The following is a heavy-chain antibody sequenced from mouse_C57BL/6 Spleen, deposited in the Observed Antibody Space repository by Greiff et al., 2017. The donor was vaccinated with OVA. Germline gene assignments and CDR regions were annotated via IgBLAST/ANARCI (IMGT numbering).Heavy chain of an antibody. J-gene: IGHJ3*01. CDR2: IYPGSGST. V-gene: IGHV1-55*01. CDR1: GYTFTSYW. CDR3: ARGGAYYSNYFWFAY. Sequence: QVQLQQSGAELVKPGASVKMSCKASGYTFTSYWITWVKQRPGQGLEWIGDIYPGSGSTNYNEKFKSKATLTVDTSSSTAYMQLSSLTSEDSAVYYCARGGAYYSNYFWFAYWGQGTLVTVSA. D-gene: IGHD2-5*01.